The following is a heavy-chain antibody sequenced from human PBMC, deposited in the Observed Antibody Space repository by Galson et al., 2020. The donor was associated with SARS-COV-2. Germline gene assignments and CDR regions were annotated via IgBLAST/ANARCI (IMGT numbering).Heavy chain of an antibody. CDR1: GFTFSSYG. CDR3: ARDPDIVVVPAAMEFDY. D-gene: IGHD2-2*01. CDR2: IWYDGSNK. V-gene: IGHV3-33*01. Sequence: GESLKISCAASGFTFSSYGMHWVRQAPGKGLEWVAVIWYDGSNKYYADSVKGRFTISRDNSKNTLYLQMNSLRAEDTAVYYCARDPDIVVVPAAMEFDYWGQGTLVTVSS. J-gene: IGHJ4*02.